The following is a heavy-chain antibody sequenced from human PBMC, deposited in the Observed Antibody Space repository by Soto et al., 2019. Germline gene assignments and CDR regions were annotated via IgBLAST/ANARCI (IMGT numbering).Heavy chain of an antibody. D-gene: IGHD2-15*01. Sequence: SETLSLTCAVYGGSFSGYCWSWIRQPPGKGLEWIGEINHSGSTNYNPSLKSRVTISVDTSKNQFSLKLSSVTAADTAVYYCARSLPYCSGGSCYSAGWFDPWGQGTLVTVSS. CDR2: INHSGST. J-gene: IGHJ5*02. V-gene: IGHV4-34*01. CDR1: GGSFSGYC. CDR3: ARSLPYCSGGSCYSAGWFDP.